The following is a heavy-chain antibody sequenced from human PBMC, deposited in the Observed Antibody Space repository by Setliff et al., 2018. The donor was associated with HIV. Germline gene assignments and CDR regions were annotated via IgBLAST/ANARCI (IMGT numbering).Heavy chain of an antibody. CDR3: ARPSAGGGYNYWYFDL. D-gene: IGHD5-12*01. V-gene: IGHV4-39*01. CDR1: GGSISSSGYY. CDR2: VYYSGST. Sequence: KTSETLSLTCSVSGGSISSSGYYWSWIRQHPGKGLDWIGRVYYSGSTDYNPSLQSRVTISVDTSKNQFSLKLSSVTAADTAVYYCARPSAGGGYNYWYFDLWGRGTLVTVSS. J-gene: IGHJ2*01.